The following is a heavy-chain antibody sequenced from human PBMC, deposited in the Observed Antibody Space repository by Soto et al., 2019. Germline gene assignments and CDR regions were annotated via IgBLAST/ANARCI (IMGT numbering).Heavy chain of an antibody. CDR1: GFTFSSYA. D-gene: IGHD1-26*01. CDR2: ISSNGGST. J-gene: IGHJ5*02. CDR3: VKDLGGSYYGFWFDP. Sequence: EVQLVESGGGLVQPGGSLRLSCSASGFTFSSYAMHWVRQAPGKGLEYVSAISSNGGSTYYADSVKGRFTISRDNSKNTLYRQMSSLRAEDTAVYYCVKDLGGSYYGFWFDPWGQGTLVTVSS. V-gene: IGHV3-64D*06.